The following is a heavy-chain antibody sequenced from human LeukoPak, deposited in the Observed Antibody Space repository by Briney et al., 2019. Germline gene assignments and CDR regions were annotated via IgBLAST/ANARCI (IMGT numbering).Heavy chain of an antibody. CDR2: IYYSGST. J-gene: IGHJ4*02. D-gene: IGHD3-10*01. CDR3: ARTNRPTYYYGSGSYYAGYYFDY. Sequence: SQTLSLTCTVPGGSISSGGYYWSWIRQHPGKGLEWIGYIYYSGSTYYNPSLKSRVTISVGTSKNQFSLKLSSVTAADTAVYYCARTNRPTYYYGSGSYYAGYYFDYWGQGTLVTVSS. CDR1: GGSISSGGYY. V-gene: IGHV4-31*03.